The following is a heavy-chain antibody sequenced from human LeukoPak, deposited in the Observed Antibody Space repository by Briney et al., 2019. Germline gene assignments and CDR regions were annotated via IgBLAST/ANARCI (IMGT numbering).Heavy chain of an antibody. CDR3: AMKAVPRPRLHDAFDF. CDR2: ISGSASGT. V-gene: IGHV3-23*01. J-gene: IGHJ3*01. D-gene: IGHD5-24*01. Sequence: PGESLRLSCAASGFTFSNYAMSWVRQAPGKGLELVSAISGSASGTSHADSVKGRFTISRDNSKNTLYLQMNSLRADDTAVYYCAMKAVPRPRLHDAFDFWGQGTVVSVSS. CDR1: GFTFSNYA.